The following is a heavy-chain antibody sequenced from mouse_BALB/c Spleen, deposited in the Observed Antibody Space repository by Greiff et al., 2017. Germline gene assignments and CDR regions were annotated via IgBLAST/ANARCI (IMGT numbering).Heavy chain of an antibody. D-gene: IGHD2-10*02. CDR1: GYTFTSYW. Sequence: QVQLKESGAELARPGASVKLSCKASGYTFTSYWMQWVKQRPGQGLEWIGAIYPGDGDTRYTQKFKGKATLTADKSSSTAYMQLSSLASEDSAVYYCARSYGNYVRWYFDVWGAGTTVTVSS. V-gene: IGHV1-87*01. J-gene: IGHJ1*01. CDR2: IYPGDGDT. CDR3: ARSYGNYVRWYFDV.